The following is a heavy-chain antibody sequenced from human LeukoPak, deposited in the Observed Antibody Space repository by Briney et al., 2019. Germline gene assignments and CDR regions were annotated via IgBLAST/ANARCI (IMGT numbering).Heavy chain of an antibody. CDR2: INAGNGNT. J-gene: IGHJ4*02. CDR3: ARDGEGVLGFDY. D-gene: IGHD2-8*02. V-gene: IGHV1-3*01. CDR1: GYTFTSYA. Sequence: ASVKVSCEASGYTFTSYAMHWVRQAPGQRLEWMGWINAGNGNTKYSQKFQGRVTITRDTSASTAYMELSSLRSEDTAVYYCARDGEGVLGFDYWGQGTLVTVSS.